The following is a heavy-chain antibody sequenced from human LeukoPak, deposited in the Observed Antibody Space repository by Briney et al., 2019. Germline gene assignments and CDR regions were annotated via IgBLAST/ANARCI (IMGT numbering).Heavy chain of an antibody. V-gene: IGHV3-30*02. D-gene: IGHD3-10*01. CDR3: AKSGVYVGHFDY. CDR2: IRYDGSNR. CDR1: GFTFRNYG. J-gene: IGHJ4*02. Sequence: PGGSLRLSCAASGFTFRNYGMHWVRQAPGKGLEWVAFIRYDGSNRYYADSVKGRFTISRDNSKDTLYLQMNSLRAEDTAVYYCAKSGVYVGHFDYWGQGTLVTVSS.